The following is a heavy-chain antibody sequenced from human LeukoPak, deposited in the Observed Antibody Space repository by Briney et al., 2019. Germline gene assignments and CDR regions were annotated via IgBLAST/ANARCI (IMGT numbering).Heavy chain of an antibody. CDR3: ARHIHYYDSSGRDY. CDR1: GGSISSSSCY. J-gene: IGHJ4*02. Sequence: SETLSLTCTVSGGSISSSSCYWGWIRQPPGKGLEWIGSIYYSGSTYYNPSLKSRVTISVDTSKNQFSLKLSSVTAADTAVYYCARHIHYYDSSGRDYWRQGTLVTVSS. V-gene: IGHV4-39*01. D-gene: IGHD3-22*01. CDR2: IYYSGST.